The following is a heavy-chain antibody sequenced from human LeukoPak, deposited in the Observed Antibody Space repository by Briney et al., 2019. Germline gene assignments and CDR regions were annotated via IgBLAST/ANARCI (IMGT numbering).Heavy chain of an antibody. CDR3: ARDEGTVSSD. CDR1: GGSISSSNYY. V-gene: IGHV4-39*07. CDR2: IYSSGST. D-gene: IGHD3-10*01. J-gene: IGHJ4*02. Sequence: SGTLSLTRTVSGGSISSSNYYWGWIRQPPGKGLEWIGTIYSSGSTTYNPSLKSRITISVDTSKNQFSLNLSSVTAADTAVYYCARDEGTVSSDWGQGTLVTVSS.